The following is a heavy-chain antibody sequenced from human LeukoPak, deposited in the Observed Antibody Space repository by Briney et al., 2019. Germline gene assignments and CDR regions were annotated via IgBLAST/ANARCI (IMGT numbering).Heavy chain of an antibody. Sequence: SVKVSCKASGGTFSSYAISWVRQAPGQGLEWMGGIIPIFGTANYAQKFQGRVTITADKSTSTAYMELSSLRSEDTAVYYCARGSRYYDFWSGYVGGFENNWFDPWGQGTLVTVSS. V-gene: IGHV1-69*06. CDR2: IIPIFGTA. CDR3: ARGSRYYDFWSGYVGGFENNWFDP. J-gene: IGHJ5*02. D-gene: IGHD3-3*01. CDR1: GGTFSSYA.